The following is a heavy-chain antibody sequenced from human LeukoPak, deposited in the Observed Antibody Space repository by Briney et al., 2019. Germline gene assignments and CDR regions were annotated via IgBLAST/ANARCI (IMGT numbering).Heavy chain of an antibody. J-gene: IGHJ6*02. CDR1: GFTFSSYA. V-gene: IGHV3-23*01. D-gene: IGHD6-19*01. Sequence: QSGGSLRLSCAASGFTFSSYAMSWVRQAPGKGLEWVSAISGSGGSTYYADSVKGRFTISRDNSKNTLYLQMNSLRAEDTAVYYCAKAVAGLYGMDVWGQGTTVTVSS. CDR3: AKAVAGLYGMDV. CDR2: ISGSGGST.